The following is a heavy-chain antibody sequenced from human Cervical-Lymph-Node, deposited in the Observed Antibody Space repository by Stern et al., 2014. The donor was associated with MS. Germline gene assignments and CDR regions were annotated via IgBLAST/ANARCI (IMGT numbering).Heavy chain of an antibody. CDR2: IYYSGDT. CDR1: GDSITSGGYY. Sequence: VQLQESGPGLVKPSQTLSLTCTVSGDSITSGGYYWSWIRQHPGKGLEWIGYIYYSGDTFYNPSLKIRVTISLDTSKNQFSLRLSSVTAADTAVYYCARDWSGSSIHLAPAYGGHIRFDPWGQGTLVTVSS. J-gene: IGHJ5*02. D-gene: IGHD5-18*01. V-gene: IGHV4-31*03. CDR3: ARDWSGSSIHLAPAYGGHIRFDP.